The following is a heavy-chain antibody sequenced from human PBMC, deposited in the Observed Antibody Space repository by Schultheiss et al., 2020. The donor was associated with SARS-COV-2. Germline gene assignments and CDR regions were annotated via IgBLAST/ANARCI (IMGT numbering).Heavy chain of an antibody. J-gene: IGHJ4*02. V-gene: IGHV3-30*14. CDR1: GFTFSNAW. CDR3: ASGAGLDDY. D-gene: IGHD1-26*01. Sequence: GGSLRLSCAASGFTFSNAWMSWVRQAPGKGLEWVAVISYDGSNKYYADSVKGRFTISRDNSKNTLYLQMNSLRAEDTAVYYCASGAGLDDYWGQGTLVTVSS. CDR2: ISYDGSNK.